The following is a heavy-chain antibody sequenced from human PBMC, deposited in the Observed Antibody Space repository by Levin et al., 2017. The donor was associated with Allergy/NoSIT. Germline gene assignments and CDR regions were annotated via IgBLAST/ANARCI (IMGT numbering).Heavy chain of an antibody. CDR2: ISSSSSYI. D-gene: IGHD3-22*01. Sequence: GESLKISCAASGFTFSSYSMNWVRQAPGKGLEWVSSISSSSSYIYYADSVKGRFTISRDNAKNSLYLQMNSLRAEDTAVYYCARDLGITMIVVVTSDAFDIWGQGTMVTVSS. J-gene: IGHJ3*02. V-gene: IGHV3-21*01. CDR3: ARDLGITMIVVVTSDAFDI. CDR1: GFTFSSYS.